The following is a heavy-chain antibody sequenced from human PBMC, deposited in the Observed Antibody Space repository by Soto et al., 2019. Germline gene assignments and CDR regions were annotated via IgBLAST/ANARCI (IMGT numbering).Heavy chain of an antibody. CDR2: IYYSGST. Sequence: SETLSLTCTVSGGSISSYYWSWIRQPPGKGLEWIGYIYYSGSTNYNPSLKSRVTISVDTSKNQFSLKLSSVTAADTAVYYCARRWGAAVDYWGQRTLVTVSS. V-gene: IGHV4-59*08. CDR1: GGSISSYY. CDR3: ARRWGAAVDY. D-gene: IGHD1-26*01. J-gene: IGHJ4*02.